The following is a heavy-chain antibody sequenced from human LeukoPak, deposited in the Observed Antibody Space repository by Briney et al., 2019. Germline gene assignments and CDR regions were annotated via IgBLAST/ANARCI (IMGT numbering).Heavy chain of an antibody. CDR1: GFTFNNYA. V-gene: IGHV3-23*01. Sequence: GGSLRLSCAASGFTFNNYAMTWVRQAPGEGLEWVSAISGGGGPTHYADSVKGRFTMSRDNCKSTLYLQMNSLRAEDTAVYYCAKAGARYSHSSGLYAFDVWGQGTMVTVSS. CDR2: ISGGGGPT. J-gene: IGHJ3*01. D-gene: IGHD3-22*01. CDR3: AKAGARYSHSSGLYAFDV.